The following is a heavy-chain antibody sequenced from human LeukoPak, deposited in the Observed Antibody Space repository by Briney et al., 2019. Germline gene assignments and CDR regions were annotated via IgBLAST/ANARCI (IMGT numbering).Heavy chain of an antibody. D-gene: IGHD6-19*01. CDR1: RFTLSSYA. CDR3: ARAEASDAVCMDV. CDR2: ISYDGDIK. Sequence: GGSLRLPCAASRFTLSSYAMHWVRQAPGKGLEWVAVISYDGDIKYYTDSVKGRFTISRDNSRNTLYLQMSGLRAEDTAVYYCARAEASDAVCMDVWGQGTTVIVSS. J-gene: IGHJ6*02. V-gene: IGHV3-30*04.